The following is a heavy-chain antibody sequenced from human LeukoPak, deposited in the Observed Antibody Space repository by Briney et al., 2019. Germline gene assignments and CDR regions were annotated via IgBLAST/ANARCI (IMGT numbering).Heavy chain of an antibody. V-gene: IGHV4-38-2*01. CDR2: IFHSGIA. CDR1: NYPITSDYY. D-gene: IGHD3-16*01. Sequence: SETLSLTCAVSNYPITSDYYWVWIRQPPGQGLEWIGQIFHSGIAHYNPSLKSRVTMSVDTSRSQFSVDLNSVTAADTAVYYCGRAGFGTAYNRFYYYMDVWGKGTTVTVSS. CDR3: GRAGFGTAYNRFYYYMDV. J-gene: IGHJ6*03.